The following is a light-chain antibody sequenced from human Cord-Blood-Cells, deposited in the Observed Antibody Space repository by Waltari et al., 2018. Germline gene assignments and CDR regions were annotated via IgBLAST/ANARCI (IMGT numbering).Light chain of an antibody. J-gene: IGLJ3*02. Sequence: QSALTQPASVSGSPGQSITISGTGTSSDVGTYNLVSWYQPHPGKAPKLMIYEGSKRPSGVSNRFSGSKSGNTASLTISGLQAEDEADYYCCSYAGSSTWVFGGGTKLTVL. CDR1: SSDVGTYNL. CDR2: EGS. CDR3: CSYAGSSTWV. V-gene: IGLV2-23*01.